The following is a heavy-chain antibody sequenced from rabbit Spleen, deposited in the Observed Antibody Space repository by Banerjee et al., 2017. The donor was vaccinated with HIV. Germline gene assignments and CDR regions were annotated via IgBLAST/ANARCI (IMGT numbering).Heavy chain of an antibody. J-gene: IGHJ4*01. D-gene: IGHD1-1*01. CDR3: ARDPSSDYYAGFNL. V-gene: IGHV1S7*01. Sequence: QLVESGGGLVQPGGSLKLSCKASGFTISSSYWMNWVRQAPGKGLEWIGYIDPVFGNTYYANWVNGRFTISSHNAQNTLYLQLSSLTAADTATYFCARDPSSDYYAGFNLWGPGTLVTVS. CDR1: GFTISSSY. CDR2: IDPVFGNT.